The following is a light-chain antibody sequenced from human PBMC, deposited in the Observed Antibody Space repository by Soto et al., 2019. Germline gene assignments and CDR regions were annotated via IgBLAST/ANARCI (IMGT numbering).Light chain of an antibody. V-gene: IGKV2-28*01. CDR3: MQALQAPLT. CDR2: LGS. CDR1: QSLLNSNGYNY. J-gene: IGKJ1*01. Sequence: DIVMTQSPLSLPVTPGEPASISCRSSQSLLNSNGYNYLDWYLQKPGQSPQLLIYLGSSWASGVPDRFSGSGSGTDFTLTISRVEAEDVGFYYCMQALQAPLTFGQGTRVEIK.